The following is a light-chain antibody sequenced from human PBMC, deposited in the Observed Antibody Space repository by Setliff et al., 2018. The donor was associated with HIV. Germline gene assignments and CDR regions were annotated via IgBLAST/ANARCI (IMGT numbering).Light chain of an antibody. Sequence: QSALTQPASVSGSPGQSITISCTGTSSDVGSRYNYVSWYQQHPGKAPKLIIFDVTYRPSGVSDRFPASKSGTTASLAISGLQSEDEADYYCSTWDDNLNAKVFGSGTKV. CDR3: STWDDNLNAKV. CDR1: SSDVGSRYNY. V-gene: IGLV2-14*03. CDR2: DVT. J-gene: IGLJ1*01.